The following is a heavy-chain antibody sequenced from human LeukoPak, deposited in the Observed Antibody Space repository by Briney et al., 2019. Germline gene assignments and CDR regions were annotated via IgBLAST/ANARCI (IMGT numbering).Heavy chain of an antibody. J-gene: IGHJ5*02. CDR2: IYYSGST. V-gene: IGHV4-59*08. Sequence: SETLSLTCTVSDGSISSYYWSWIRQPPGKGLEWIGYIYYSGSTNYNPSLKSRVTISVDTSKNQFSLKLSSVTAADTAVYYCARRSSIVAGYNWFDPWGQGTLVTVSS. CDR1: DGSISSYY. CDR3: ARRSSIVAGYNWFDP. D-gene: IGHD3-22*01.